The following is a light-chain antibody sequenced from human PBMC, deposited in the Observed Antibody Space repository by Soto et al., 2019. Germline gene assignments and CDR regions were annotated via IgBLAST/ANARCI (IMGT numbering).Light chain of an antibody. CDR2: AAS. CDR1: QHISSF. CDR3: QQSYSSPT. Sequence: DIQMTQSPSSLSASVGDRVTITCRASQHISSFLNWYQQQPGKAPKLLIFAASTLQSGVPSRFSGRGSGTDFTLNISSLQPEDFAVYYCQQSYSSPTFGQGTKVEIK. J-gene: IGKJ1*01. V-gene: IGKV1-39*01.